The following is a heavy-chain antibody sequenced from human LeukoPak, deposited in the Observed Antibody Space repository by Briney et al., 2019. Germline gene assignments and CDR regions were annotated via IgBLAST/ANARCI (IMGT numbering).Heavy chain of an antibody. V-gene: IGHV4-34*01. D-gene: IGHD6-13*01. J-gene: IGHJ4*02. CDR3: ASLMLIAAGYDY. Sequence: SETLSLTCAVYGGSFSGYYWSWIRQSPGKGLEWIGEINHSGSTTYNPSLKSRVTISVDTSKNQFSLKLSSVTAADTAVYYRASLMLIAAGYDYWGQGNLVTVSS. CDR1: GGSFSGYY. CDR2: INHSGST.